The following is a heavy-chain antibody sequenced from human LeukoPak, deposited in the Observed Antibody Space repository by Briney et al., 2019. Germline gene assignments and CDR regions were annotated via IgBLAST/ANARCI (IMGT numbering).Heavy chain of an antibody. D-gene: IGHD6-13*01. CDR2: IDHSGIT. V-gene: IGHV4-34*01. Sequence: SETLSLTCGVYGGSFSGYYWSWIRQPPGKGLEWIGEIDHSGITNYNPSLKSRVTISVDTSKNQFSLKLSSVTAADTAVYYCARGMYSSSWYSFDYWGQGTLVTVSS. J-gene: IGHJ4*02. CDR1: GGSFSGYY. CDR3: ARGMYSSSWYSFDY.